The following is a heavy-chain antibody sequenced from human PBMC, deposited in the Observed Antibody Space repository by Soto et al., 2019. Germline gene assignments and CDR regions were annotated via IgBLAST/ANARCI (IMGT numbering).Heavy chain of an antibody. CDR3: ASQRGYSGYDYYYYYGLDV. J-gene: IGHJ6*02. CDR2: IKQDGSEK. V-gene: IGHV3-7*01. D-gene: IGHD5-12*01. Sequence: EVQMVESGGGLVQPGGSLRLSCAASGFTFSSYWMSWVRQAPGKGLEWVANIKQDGSEKYYVDSVKGRFTISRDNAKNSLYLQMNSLRAEHTAVYYCASQRGYSGYDYYYYYGLDVWGQGTTVTVSS. CDR1: GFTFSSYW.